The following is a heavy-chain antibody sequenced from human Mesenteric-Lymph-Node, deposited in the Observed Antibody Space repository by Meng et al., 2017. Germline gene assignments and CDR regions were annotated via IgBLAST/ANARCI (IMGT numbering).Heavy chain of an antibody. CDR3: ARRGSRIMDV. CDR2: ISSSGSTK. CDR1: GFTLTNYW. J-gene: IGHJ6*02. Sequence: GGSLRLSCAASGFTLTNYWMSWVRQAPGKGLEWVSYISSSGSTKYYGDSVKGRFTISRDDAKNSLYLQMNSLRAEDTAVYYCARRGSRIMDVWGQGSTVTVSS. V-gene: IGHV3-48*03. D-gene: IGHD2-15*01.